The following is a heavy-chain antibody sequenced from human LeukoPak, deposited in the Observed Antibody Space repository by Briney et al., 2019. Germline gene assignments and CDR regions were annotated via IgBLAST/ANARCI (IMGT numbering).Heavy chain of an antibody. CDR1: GFTFSSYS. CDR2: ISYDGSNK. J-gene: IGHJ4*02. D-gene: IGHD3-10*01. V-gene: IGHV3-30*03. CDR3: ARAGDYGSGSFRWRHFDY. Sequence: GGSLRLTCAASGFTFSSYSMNWVRQAPGKGLEWVALISYDGSNKYYADSVKGRFTISRDNSKNTLYLQMNSLRAEDTAVYYCARAGDYGSGSFRWRHFDYWGQGTLVTVSS.